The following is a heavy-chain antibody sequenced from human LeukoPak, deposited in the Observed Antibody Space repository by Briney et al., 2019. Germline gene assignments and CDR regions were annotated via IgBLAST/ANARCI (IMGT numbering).Heavy chain of an antibody. CDR2: INSGGSVX. V-gene: IGHV3-11*04. D-gene: IGHD3-16*01. J-gene: IGHJ4*02. Sequence: GGSLRLSCAGPGXTFGDYSXXXXXXXXXXXXXWISYINSGGSVXYYXDSVKXXXXXXXXXXXXXXYLQMNSLRVEDTAFYYCVSAYGGLLDYWGQGTLVTVSS. CDR3: VSAYGGLLDY. CDR1: GXTFGDYS.